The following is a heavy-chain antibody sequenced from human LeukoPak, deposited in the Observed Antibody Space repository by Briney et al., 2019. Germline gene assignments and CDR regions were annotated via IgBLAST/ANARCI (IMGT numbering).Heavy chain of an antibody. CDR2: IYSDNT. CDR1: GFTVSSNS. CDR3: ARPPNVAVAGSWYFEY. D-gene: IGHD6-19*01. V-gene: IGHV3-53*01. Sequence: GGSLRLSCTVSGFTVSSNSMSWVRQAPGKGLEWVSFIYSDNTHYSDSVKGRFTISRDNSKNTLYLQMNSLRAEDTAVYYCARPPNVAVAGSWYFEYWGQGTLVTVSS. J-gene: IGHJ4*02.